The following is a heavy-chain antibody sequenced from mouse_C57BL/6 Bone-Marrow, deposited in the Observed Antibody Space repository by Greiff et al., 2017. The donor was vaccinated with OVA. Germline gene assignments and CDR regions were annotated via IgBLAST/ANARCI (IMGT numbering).Heavy chain of an antibody. CDR2: ISSGSSTI. CDR3: VRITAVVATEYFGY. D-gene: IGHD1-1*01. CDR1: GFTFSDYG. V-gene: IGHV5-17*01. Sequence: EVQLVESGGGLVKPGGSLKLSCAASGFTFSDYGMHWVRQAPEKGLEWVAYISSGSSTIYYADTVKGRFTISRDNAKNTLFLQMTRLSSEDTALCCCVRITAVVATEYFGYWGQGTTLTVSS. J-gene: IGHJ2*01.